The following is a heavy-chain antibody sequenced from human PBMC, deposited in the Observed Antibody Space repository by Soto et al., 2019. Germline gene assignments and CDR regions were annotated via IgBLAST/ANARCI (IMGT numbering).Heavy chain of an antibody. CDR2: IYWDDDK. Sequence: QITLKESGPTLVKPTQTLTLTCTFSGFSLTTSGEAVGWIRQPPGKALEWLALIYWDDDKRSSPSLKSRLTITKATSKNPVVLTMTNMDPVDTATYYCAHIPGSGQLLYSYYYYMDVWGKGTTVTVSS. D-gene: IGHD3-10*01. CDR3: AHIPGSGQLLYSYYYYMDV. CDR1: GFSLTTSGEA. V-gene: IGHV2-5*02. J-gene: IGHJ6*03.